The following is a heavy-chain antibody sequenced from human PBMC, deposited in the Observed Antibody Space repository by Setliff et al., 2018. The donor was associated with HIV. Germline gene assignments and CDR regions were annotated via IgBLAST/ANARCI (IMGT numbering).Heavy chain of an antibody. CDR3: AREASLSY. V-gene: IGHV3-30-3*01. J-gene: IGHJ4*02. CDR1: GFSFSSLA. Sequence: GGSLRLSCAASGFSFSSLAMHWVRQAPGKGLEWVAAISDDGTIKNYADSVKGRFTISRDSSTDTVYVQMNSLRVEDTAVYYCAREASLSYWGQGTLVTVSS. D-gene: IGHD6-6*01. CDR2: ISDDGTIK.